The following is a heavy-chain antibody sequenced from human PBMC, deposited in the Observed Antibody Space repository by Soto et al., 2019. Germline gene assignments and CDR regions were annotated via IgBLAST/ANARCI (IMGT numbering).Heavy chain of an antibody. D-gene: IGHD6-13*01. J-gene: IGHJ4*02. CDR3: ATHTSTGYWDC. V-gene: IGHV5-51*01. Sequence: PGESLTISCQGSGYTFSNQWIAWVRQMPGKGLEWMGLTHPGNSESRYSPSIQGQVTMSVDKSINTAFLQWSSLKASDSAMYYCATHTSTGYWDCWGQGTLVTVSS. CDR1: GYTFSNQW. CDR2: THPGNSES.